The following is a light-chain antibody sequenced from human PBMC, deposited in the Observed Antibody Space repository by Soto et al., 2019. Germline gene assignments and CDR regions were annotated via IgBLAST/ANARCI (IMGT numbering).Light chain of an antibody. CDR3: QQYNNWPRT. V-gene: IGKV1-6*01. J-gene: IGKJ1*01. CDR1: QGIRTD. Sequence: AVQLTQSPSSLSASVGDRVTITCRASQGIRTDLGWYQQKPGKAPKVLIFGASTLQSGVPSRFSGSGSGTDFTLTISSLQPEDFAVYYCQQYNNWPRTFGQGTKVDIK. CDR2: GAS.